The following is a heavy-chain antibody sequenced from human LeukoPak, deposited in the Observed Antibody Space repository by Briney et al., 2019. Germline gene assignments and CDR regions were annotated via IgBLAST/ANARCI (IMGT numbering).Heavy chain of an antibody. CDR3: AKDPFDYYGSGYLVD. D-gene: IGHD3-10*01. CDR2: ISYDGSNK. Sequence: PGRSLRLSCAASGFTFSSYGMHWVRQAPGKGLEWVAVISYDGSNKYYADSVKGRFTISRDNSKNTLYLQMNSLRAEDTAVYYCAKDPFDYYGSGYLVDWGQGTLVTVSS. V-gene: IGHV3-30*18. CDR1: GFTFSSYG. J-gene: IGHJ4*02.